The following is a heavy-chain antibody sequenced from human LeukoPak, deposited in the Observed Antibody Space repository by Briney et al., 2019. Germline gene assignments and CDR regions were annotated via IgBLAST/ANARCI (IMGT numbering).Heavy chain of an antibody. D-gene: IGHD4-23*01. CDR3: AKDRDGGNDY. J-gene: IGHJ4*02. CDR1: GFTFSSYA. CDR2: ISGSGGST. V-gene: IGHV3-23*01. Sequence: GGSLRLSCAASGFTFSSYAMSWVRQAPGKGLEWVAAISGSGGSTYYADSVKGRFTTSRDNSKNTLYLQMNSLRAEDTAVYYCAKDRDGGNDYWGQGTLVTVSS.